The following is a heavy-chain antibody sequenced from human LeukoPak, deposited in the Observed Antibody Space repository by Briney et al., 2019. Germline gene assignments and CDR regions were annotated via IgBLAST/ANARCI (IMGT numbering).Heavy chain of an antibody. D-gene: IGHD3-22*01. CDR1: GASVSNYY. CDR3: ARDDYYDSSGYRGVEYYGMDV. Sequence: SETLSLTCRVSGASVSNYYWSWIRQSPGKGLEWIGFFHYSGSTNYNPSLNSRVTTSIDTSMNQLSLTLVSVTAADTAVYYCARDDYYDSSGYRGVEYYGMDVWGQGTTVTVSS. CDR2: FHYSGST. V-gene: IGHV4-59*02. J-gene: IGHJ6*02.